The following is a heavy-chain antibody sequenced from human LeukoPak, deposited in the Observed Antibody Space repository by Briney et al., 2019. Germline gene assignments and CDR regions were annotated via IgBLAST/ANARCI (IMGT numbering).Heavy chain of an antibody. D-gene: IGHD3-9*01. J-gene: IGHJ4*02. Sequence: PSQTLSLTCTVSGGSISSGSYYWSWIRQPPGRGLEWIGYIYYSGSTNYNPSLKSRVTISVVTSKNQFSLKLSSVTAADTAVYYCARGFETGSIDYWGQGTLVTVSP. CDR2: IYYSGST. CDR1: GGSISSGSYY. V-gene: IGHV4-61*01. CDR3: ARGFETGSIDY.